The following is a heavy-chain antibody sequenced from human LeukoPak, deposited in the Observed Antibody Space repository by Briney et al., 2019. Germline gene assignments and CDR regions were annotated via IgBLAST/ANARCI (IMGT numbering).Heavy chain of an antibody. CDR2: INPSGGST. V-gene: IGHV1-46*01. D-gene: IGHD4-23*01. Sequence: GASVKVSCKASGYTFTSYGISWVRQATGQGLEWLGIINPSGGSTSYAQKFQGRVTMTRDTSTSTVYMELSSLRSEDTAVYYCARGGNFNWYFDLWGRGTLVTVSS. J-gene: IGHJ2*01. CDR3: ARGGNFNWYFDL. CDR1: GYTFTSYG.